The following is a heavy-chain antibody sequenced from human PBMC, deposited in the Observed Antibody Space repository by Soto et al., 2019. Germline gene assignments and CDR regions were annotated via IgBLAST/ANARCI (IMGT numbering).Heavy chain of an antibody. CDR3: AKDNWNYAIRTYFDY. CDR2: ISGSADST. J-gene: IGHJ4*02. CDR1: GFTFTSYA. Sequence: PGGSLRLSCGASGFTFTSYAMSWVRQAPGKGLEWVSAISGSADSTYYADSVKGRFTISRDNSKNTLYLQMNSLRAEDTAVYYCAKDNWNYAIRTYFDYWGQGTLVTVSS. V-gene: IGHV3-23*01. D-gene: IGHD1-7*01.